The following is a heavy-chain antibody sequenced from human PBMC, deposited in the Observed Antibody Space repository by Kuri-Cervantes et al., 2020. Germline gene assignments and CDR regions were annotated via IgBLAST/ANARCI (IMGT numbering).Heavy chain of an antibody. J-gene: IGHJ4*02. CDR2: IWYDGSNK. Sequence: GGSLRLSCAASGFTFSGDGMHWVRQAPGKGLEWVAVIWYDGSNKYYADSVKGRFTISRDNSKNTVYLQMNSLRAGDTAVYYCARGGHSGYDFDYWGQGTLVTVSS. CDR3: ARGGHSGYDFDY. V-gene: IGHV3-33*08. CDR1: GFTFSGDG. D-gene: IGHD5-12*01.